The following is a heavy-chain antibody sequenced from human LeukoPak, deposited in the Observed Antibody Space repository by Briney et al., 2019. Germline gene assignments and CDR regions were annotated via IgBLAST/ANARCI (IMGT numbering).Heavy chain of an antibody. V-gene: IGHV3-9*01. D-gene: IGHD4-17*01. Sequence: PGRSLRLSCAASGFTFDDYAMHWVRQAPGKGLEWVSSIRGSGGGTDYADSVKGRFTISRDNSRDTLFLQMNSLRAEDTALYYCTRDPNGDYVGAFDMWGPGTMVTVSS. CDR1: GFTFDDYA. CDR3: TRDPNGDYVGAFDM. J-gene: IGHJ3*02. CDR2: IRGSGGGT.